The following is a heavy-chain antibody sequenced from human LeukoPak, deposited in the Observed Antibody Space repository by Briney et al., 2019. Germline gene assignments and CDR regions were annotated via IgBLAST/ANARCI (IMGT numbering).Heavy chain of an antibody. CDR2: IYVTRT. J-gene: IGHJ6*03. CDR1: GGSIGTYY. V-gene: IGHV4-59*08. D-gene: IGHD3-16*02. CDR3: ARHIGGGIEDMDV. Sequence: SETLSLTCTVSGGSIGTYYWSWVRQSPGTGLEWIGYIYVTRTRYNPHLQSRVTISVDRSRNQFFLKMTSVTAADTAVYYCARHIGGGIEDMDVWGRGTKVTVSS.